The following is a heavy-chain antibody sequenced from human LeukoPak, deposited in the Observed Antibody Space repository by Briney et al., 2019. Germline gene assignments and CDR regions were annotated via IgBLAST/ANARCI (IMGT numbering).Heavy chain of an antibody. Sequence: PGGSLRLSCAASGFTFSSYSMNWVRQAPGNGLEWVSSISSSSSYIYYADSVKGRFTISRDNARNSLYLQMNSLRAEDTAVYYCARDRLGGTSDYWGQGTLVTVSS. V-gene: IGHV3-21*01. J-gene: IGHJ4*02. CDR2: ISSSSSYI. CDR1: GFTFSSYS. CDR3: ARDRLGGTSDY. D-gene: IGHD1-7*01.